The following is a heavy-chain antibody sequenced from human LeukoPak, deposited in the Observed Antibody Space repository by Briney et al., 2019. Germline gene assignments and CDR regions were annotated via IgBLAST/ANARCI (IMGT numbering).Heavy chain of an antibody. J-gene: IGHJ4*02. D-gene: IGHD5-18*01. CDR3: AREAGIPPSTQQWPTSVDY. CDR1: GFTFSSYW. V-gene: IGHV3-7*05. Sequence: GGSLRLSCVASGFTFSSYWMSWVRQAPGKGLEWVANIRQDGSEKYYVDSVKGRFTISRDNAKNSLFLQMNSLRADDTAVYYCAREAGIPPSTQQWPTSVDYWGQGTLVTVSS. CDR2: IRQDGSEK.